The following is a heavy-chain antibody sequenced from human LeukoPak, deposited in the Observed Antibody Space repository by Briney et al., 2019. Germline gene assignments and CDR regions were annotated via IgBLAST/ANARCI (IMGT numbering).Heavy chain of an antibody. CDR1: GGSFSGYY. CDR2: INHSGST. V-gene: IGHV4-34*01. CDR3: ARGDSSRTYGRQPGGFGA. D-gene: IGHD6-13*01. J-gene: IGHJ4*02. Sequence: KPSETLSLTCAVYGGSFSGYYWSWIRQPPGKGLEWIGEINHSGSTNYNPSLKSRVTISVDTSKNQFSLKLSSVTAADTAVYYCARGDSSRTYGRQPGGFGAWGQGTLVTVSS.